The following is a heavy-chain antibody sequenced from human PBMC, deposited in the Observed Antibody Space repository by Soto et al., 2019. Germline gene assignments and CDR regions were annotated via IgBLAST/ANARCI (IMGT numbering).Heavy chain of an antibody. CDR3: AKRDDYGDYVSSYYYGMDV. CDR1: GFTFSSYA. Sequence: EVQLLESGGGLVQPGGSLRLSCAASGFTFSSYAMSWVRQAPGKGLEWVSAISGSGGSTYYADSVKGRFTISRDNSKNTLYLQMNSLRAEDTAVYYCAKRDDYGDYVSSYYYGMDVWGQGTTVTVSS. D-gene: IGHD4-17*01. CDR2: ISGSGGST. V-gene: IGHV3-23*01. J-gene: IGHJ6*02.